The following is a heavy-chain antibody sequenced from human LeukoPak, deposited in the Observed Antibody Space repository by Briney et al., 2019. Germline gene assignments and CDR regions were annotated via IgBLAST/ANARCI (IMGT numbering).Heavy chain of an antibody. D-gene: IGHD3-10*01. CDR1: GFTFSSYG. CDR2: IWYDGSNK. Sequence: GRSLRLSCAASGFTFSSYGMHWVRQAPGKGLEWVAVIWYDGSNKYYADSVKGRFTISRDNSKNTLYLQMNSLRAEDTAVYYCARDSWFGELPNPDYWGQGTLVTVSS. V-gene: IGHV3-33*01. CDR3: ARDSWFGELPNPDY. J-gene: IGHJ4*02.